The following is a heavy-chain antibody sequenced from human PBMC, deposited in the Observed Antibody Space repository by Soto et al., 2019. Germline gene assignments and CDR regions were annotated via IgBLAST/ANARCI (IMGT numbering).Heavy chain of an antibody. J-gene: IGHJ4*02. CDR1: GFSSGGYA. V-gene: IGHV3-23*01. CDR3: ANYFGPGLGRFDY. D-gene: IGHD1-1*01. CDR2: ISGSAGTT. Sequence: GSLRLFCAASGFSSGGYAMNWVRQAPEKGLEWVSAISGSAGTTYYADSVKGRFAVSRDNSKNTLYLQMNSLRANDTAVYYCANYFGPGLGRFDYWGPGTLVTVSS.